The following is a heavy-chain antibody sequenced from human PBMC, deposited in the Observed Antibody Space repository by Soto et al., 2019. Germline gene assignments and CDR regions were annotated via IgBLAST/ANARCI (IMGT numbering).Heavy chain of an antibody. J-gene: IGHJ3*02. Sequence: GESLKISCKGSGYSFTSYWIGWVRQMPGKGLEWMGIIYPGDSDTRYSPSFQGQVTISADKSISTAYLQWSSLKASDTAMYYCAGCSGGSCYPNGAFDIWGQGTMVPVSS. CDR3: AGCSGGSCYPNGAFDI. CDR2: IYPGDSDT. V-gene: IGHV5-51*01. CDR1: GYSFTSYW. D-gene: IGHD2-15*01.